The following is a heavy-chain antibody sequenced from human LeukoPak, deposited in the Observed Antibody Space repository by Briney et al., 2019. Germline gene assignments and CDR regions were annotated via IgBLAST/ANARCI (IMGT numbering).Heavy chain of an antibody. J-gene: IGHJ5*01. V-gene: IGHV1-2*02. CDR2: VNPNSGDT. Sequence: ASVKVSCKASGYTFTGYYLHWVRQAPGQGLEWMGCVNPNSGDTNYAQKFQGSVTMARDTSISTVYMELSRLRSDDTAVYYCARASGSYWWFDSWGQGTLVTVSS. D-gene: IGHD1-26*01. CDR1: GYTFTGYY. CDR3: ARASGSYWWFDS.